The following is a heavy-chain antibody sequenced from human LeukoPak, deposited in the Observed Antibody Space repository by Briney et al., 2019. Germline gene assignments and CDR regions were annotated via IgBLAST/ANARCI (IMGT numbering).Heavy chain of an antibody. CDR1: GFTFSSYG. D-gene: IGHD6-13*01. J-gene: IGHJ4*02. CDR2: IRYDGSNK. Sequence: GGSLRLSCAASGFTFSSYGMHWVRQAPGKGLEWVAFIRYDGSNKYYADSVKGRFTISRDNSKNTLYLQMNSLRAEDTAVYYCAKDQLIAAAGNYFDYWGQGTLVIVSS. CDR3: AKDQLIAAAGNYFDY. V-gene: IGHV3-30*02.